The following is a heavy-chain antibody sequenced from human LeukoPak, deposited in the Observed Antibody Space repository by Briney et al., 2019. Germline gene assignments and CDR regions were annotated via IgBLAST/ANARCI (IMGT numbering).Heavy chain of an antibody. CDR1: GVSFSGYY. CDR2: INHSGST. Sequence: PSETLSLTCAVYGVSFSGYYWSWIRQPPGKGLEWIGEINHSGSTNYNPSLKSRVTISVDTSKNQFSLKLSSVTAADTAVYYCARLDGRVTTKARMGALGYWGQGTLVTVSS. V-gene: IGHV4-34*01. D-gene: IGHD2-21*02. CDR3: ARLDGRVTTKARMGALGY. J-gene: IGHJ4*02.